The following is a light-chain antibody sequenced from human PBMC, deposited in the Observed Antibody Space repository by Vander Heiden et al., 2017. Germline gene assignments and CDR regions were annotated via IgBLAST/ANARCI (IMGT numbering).Light chain of an antibody. CDR3: VLYMGSGIWV. Sequence: FSVSPGGTVTLTCGLSSGSVSTSYYPSWYQQTPGQAPRTLIYSTNTRSSGVPDRFSGSILGNKAALTITGAQADDESDYYGVLYMGSGIWVFGGGTKLTVL. V-gene: IGLV8-61*01. CDR2: STN. CDR1: SGSVSTSYY. J-gene: IGLJ3*02.